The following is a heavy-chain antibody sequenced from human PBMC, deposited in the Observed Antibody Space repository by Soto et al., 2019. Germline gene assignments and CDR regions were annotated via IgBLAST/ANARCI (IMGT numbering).Heavy chain of an antibody. CDR2: IYPSGST. J-gene: IGHJ4*02. V-gene: IGHV4-39*07. CDR3: AREENSSGSRRYFDY. D-gene: IGHD3-22*01. Sequence: SETLSLTCIVSGVSISSITQYWGWIRQPPGKGLEWLAYIYPSGSTYYNPSLKSRLTISVDTSKNQFSLKLSSVTAADTAVYYCAREENSSGSRRYFDYWGQGTLVTVSS. CDR1: GVSISSITQY.